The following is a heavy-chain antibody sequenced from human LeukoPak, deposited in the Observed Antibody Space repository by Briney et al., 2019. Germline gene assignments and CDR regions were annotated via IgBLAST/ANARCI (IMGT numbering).Heavy chain of an antibody. CDR3: ASSGDRLSAFDP. J-gene: IGHJ5*02. V-gene: IGHV4-59*01. Sequence: SETLSLTCTVSGGSISSYYWNWIRQPPGKGLEWIGYIYYNGSINYNPSLKSRVTISVDSSKNQFSLKLSSVTAADTAVYYCASSGDRLSAFDPWGQGTLVTVSS. CDR1: GGSISSYY. D-gene: IGHD7-27*01. CDR2: IYYNGSI.